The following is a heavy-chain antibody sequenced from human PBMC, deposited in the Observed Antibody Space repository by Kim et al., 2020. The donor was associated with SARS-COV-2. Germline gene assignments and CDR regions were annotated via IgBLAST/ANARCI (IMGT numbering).Heavy chain of an antibody. CDR2: INHSGST. Sequence: SETLSLTCAVYGGSFSGYYWSWIRQPPGKGLEWIGEINHSGSTNYNPSLKSRVTISVDTSKNQFSLKLSSVTAADTAVYYCARGRGDGYNLGGFDYWGQG. CDR1: GGSFSGYY. D-gene: IGHD5-12*01. CDR3: ARGRGDGYNLGGFDY. V-gene: IGHV4-34*01. J-gene: IGHJ4*02.